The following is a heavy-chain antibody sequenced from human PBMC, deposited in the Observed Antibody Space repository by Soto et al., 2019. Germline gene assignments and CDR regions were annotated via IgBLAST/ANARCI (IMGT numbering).Heavy chain of an antibody. CDR1: GFTFSSYE. CDR2: ISSSGSTI. CDR3: ARGGWYSSGWGDY. V-gene: IGHV3-48*03. Sequence: EVQLVESGGGLVQPGGSLRLSCAASGFTFSSYEMNWVRQAPGKGLEWVSYISSSGSTIYYADSVKGRFTISRDNAKNSLYLQMNSLRAEDPAVYYCARGGWYSSGWGDYWGQGTLVTVSS. J-gene: IGHJ4*02. D-gene: IGHD6-19*01.